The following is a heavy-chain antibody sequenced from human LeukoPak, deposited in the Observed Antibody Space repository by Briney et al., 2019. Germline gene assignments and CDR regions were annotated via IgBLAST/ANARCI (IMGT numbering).Heavy chain of an antibody. CDR3: ARGGFDWFDY. CDR1: GFTFSSYA. J-gene: IGHJ4*02. CDR2: IWYDGSNK. Sequence: PGRSLRLSCAASGFTFSSYAMNWVRQAPGKGLEWVAVIWYDGSNKYYADSVKGRFTISRDNSKNTVYLQMNSLRAEDTAVYYCARGGFDWFDYWGQGTLVTVSS. D-gene: IGHD3-9*01. V-gene: IGHV3-33*01.